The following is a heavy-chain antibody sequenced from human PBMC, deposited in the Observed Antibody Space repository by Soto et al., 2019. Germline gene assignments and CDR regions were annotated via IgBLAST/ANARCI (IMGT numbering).Heavy chain of an antibody. V-gene: IGHV3-74*01. CDR3: ARGVTGKSYYYYYGMDV. J-gene: IGHJ6*02. D-gene: IGHD2-8*02. CDR1: GFTFSSYW. CDR2: INSDGSST. Sequence: EVQLVESGGGLVQPGGSLRLSCAASGFTFSSYWMHWVRQAPGKGLVWVSRINSDGSSTSYADSVKGRFTISRDNAKNTLYLQMNSLRAEDTAVYYCARGVTGKSYYYYYGMDVWDQGTTVTVSS.